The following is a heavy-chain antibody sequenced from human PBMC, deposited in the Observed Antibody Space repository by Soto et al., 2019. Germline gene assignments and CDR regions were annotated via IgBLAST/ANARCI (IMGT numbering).Heavy chain of an antibody. D-gene: IGHD3-16*01. J-gene: IGHJ5*02. Sequence: ESLSLTCSVYVDSFSSGAYYWSWILQPPGKGLEWIGHVYFSGSTNYIPSLKSRLTMSVDTAKNQFSLKLNSVTAADTAVYYCARIPVDTYMIYWSDPWGQGTQVTSPQ. CDR3: ARIPVDTYMIYWSDP. V-gene: IGHV4-61*08. CDR1: VDSFSSGAYY. CDR2: VYFSGST.